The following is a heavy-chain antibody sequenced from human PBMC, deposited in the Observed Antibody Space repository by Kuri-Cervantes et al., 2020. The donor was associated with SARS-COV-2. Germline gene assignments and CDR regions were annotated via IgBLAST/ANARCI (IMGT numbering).Heavy chain of an antibody. CDR1: GFTFSSYA. Sequence: GESLKTSCAASGFTFSSYAMSWVRQAPGKGLEWVSAISSSGSTKYYADSVKGRFTISRDNAKNSLYLQMNSLRAEDTAVYYCASGDSYRVYFDYWGQGTLVTGSS. CDR3: ASGDSYRVYFDY. J-gene: IGHJ4*02. CDR2: ISSSGSTK. V-gene: IGHV3-48*04. D-gene: IGHD2-21*01.